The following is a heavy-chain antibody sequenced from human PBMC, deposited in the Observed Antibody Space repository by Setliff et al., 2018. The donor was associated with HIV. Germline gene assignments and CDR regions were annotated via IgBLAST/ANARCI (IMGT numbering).Heavy chain of an antibody. D-gene: IGHD3-10*01. CDR2: INVGNGDT. Sequence: ASVKVSCKASGYTFTTYSLHWVRQAPGHSLEWMGWINVGNGDTKYSPELQGRISITRDTSANTAYMELSSLRSDDTVVYFCARGALLAVFDFDHWGQGTQVTVSS. J-gene: IGHJ4*02. CDR3: ARGALLAVFDFDH. V-gene: IGHV1-3*01. CDR1: GYTFTTYS.